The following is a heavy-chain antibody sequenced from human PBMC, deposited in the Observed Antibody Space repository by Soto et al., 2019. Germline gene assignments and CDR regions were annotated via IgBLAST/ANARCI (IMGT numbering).Heavy chain of an antibody. CDR1: GRSFRGYY. CDR3: ARSVDP. CDR2: IYYSGST. J-gene: IGHJ5*02. V-gene: IGHV4-34*01. Sequence: SETLSLTCAVYGRSFRGYYWSWIRQPPGKGLEWIGYIYYSGSTNYNPPLKRRVTISVDTSKNQFSLKLSSVTAADTAVYYCARSVDPWGQGTLVTVSS.